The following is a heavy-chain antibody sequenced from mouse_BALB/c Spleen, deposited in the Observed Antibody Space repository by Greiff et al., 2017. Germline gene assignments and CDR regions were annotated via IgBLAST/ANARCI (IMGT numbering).Heavy chain of an antibody. D-gene: IGHD1-1*01. CDR2: ISSGGGST. J-gene: IGHJ4*01. CDR1: GFAFSSYD. V-gene: IGHV5-12-1*01. CDR3: ARHQRITTRAMDD. Sequence: EVQVVESGGGLVKPGGSLKLSCAASGFAFSSYDMSWVRQTPEKRLEWVAYISSGGGSTYYPDTVKGRFTISRDNAKNTLYLQMSSLKSEDTAMYYCARHQRITTRAMDDWGQGTSVTVSS.